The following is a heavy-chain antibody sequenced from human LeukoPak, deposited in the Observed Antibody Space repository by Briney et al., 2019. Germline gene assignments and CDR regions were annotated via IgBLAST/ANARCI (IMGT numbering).Heavy chain of an antibody. CDR2: SDLEDYDT. V-gene: IGHV1-24*01. J-gene: IGHJ6*02. CDR1: GYRLTDLS. D-gene: IGHD2-15*01. Sequence: GASVKVSCNVAGYRLTDLSIHWVRQAPGKGLEWMGGSDLEDYDTIYAQDFQDRVTLTEDTSTDTAYMELSSLRSDDTAVYYCATGVAAEMRGLDVWGQGTTVIVSS. CDR3: ATGVAAEMRGLDV.